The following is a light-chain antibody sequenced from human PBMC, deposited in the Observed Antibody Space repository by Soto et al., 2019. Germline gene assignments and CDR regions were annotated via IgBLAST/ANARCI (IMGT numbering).Light chain of an antibody. CDR3: QHCDYLPI. J-gene: IGKJ3*01. CDR1: HDITSF. V-gene: IGKV1-33*01. Sequence: DIQMTQSPSSLSASVGDRVTITCQASHDITSFLNWYQHKPGRAPKLLIYDASILEAGVPTRFRGSGSGTHVTFIISSLQAEDVETYYCQHCDYLPIFGPGTTVDFK. CDR2: DAS.